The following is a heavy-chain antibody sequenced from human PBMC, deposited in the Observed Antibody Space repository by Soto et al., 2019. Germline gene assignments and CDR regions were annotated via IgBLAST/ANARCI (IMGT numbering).Heavy chain of an antibody. D-gene: IGHD6-13*01. CDR2: IHPSSDT. CDR3: VRGYCTTSPCSGDFQF. V-gene: IGHV1-46*01. Sequence: ASVKVSCKASGYKFTTYFIHWVRQAPGQGLEWMGLIHPSSDTGNAQKFRGRVTMTIDSSTTTAYMELRNLTSEDTAVYFSVRGYCTTSPCSGDFQFWGQGTLVTVSS. CDR1: GYKFTTYF. J-gene: IGHJ1*01.